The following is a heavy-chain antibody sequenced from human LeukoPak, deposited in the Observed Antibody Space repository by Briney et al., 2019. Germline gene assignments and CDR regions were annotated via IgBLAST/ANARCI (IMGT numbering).Heavy chain of an antibody. CDR1: GGSFSGYY. D-gene: IGHD6-19*01. CDR3: ARDVHYSSGWYGY. Sequence: NPSETLSLTCAVYGGSFSGYYWSWIRQPPGKGLEWIGEINHSGSTNYNPSLKSRVTISVDTSKNQFSLKLSSVTAADTAVYYCARDVHYSSGWYGYWGQGTLVTVSS. CDR2: INHSGST. J-gene: IGHJ4*02. V-gene: IGHV4-34*01.